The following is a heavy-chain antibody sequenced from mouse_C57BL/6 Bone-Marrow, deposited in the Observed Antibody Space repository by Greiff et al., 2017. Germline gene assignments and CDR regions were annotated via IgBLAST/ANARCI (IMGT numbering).Heavy chain of an antibody. CDR2: IDPSDSYT. Sequence: QVQLQQPGAELVRPGTSVKLSCKASGYTFTSYWMHWVKQRPGQGLEWIGVIDPSDSYTNYNQKFKGKATLTVDTSSSTAYMQLSSLTSEDSADYYCEREAGAVDYWGQGTTLTVSS. CDR3: EREAGAVDY. D-gene: IGHD1-1*02. J-gene: IGHJ2*01. V-gene: IGHV1-59*01. CDR1: GYTFTSYW.